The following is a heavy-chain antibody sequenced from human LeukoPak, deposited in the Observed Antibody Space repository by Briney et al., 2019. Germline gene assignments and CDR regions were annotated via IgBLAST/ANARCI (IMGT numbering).Heavy chain of an antibody. J-gene: IGHJ4*02. CDR3: ARGYYSFDY. V-gene: IGHV3-48*04. CDR2: ISSSGSTI. D-gene: IGHD3-10*01. Sequence: GGSLRLSCAASKFIFSNYGMNWVRQAPGKGLEWVSYISSSGSTIYYADSVKGRFTISRDNAKNSLYLQMNSLRAEDTAVYYCARGYYSFDYWGQGTLVTVSS. CDR1: KFIFSNYG.